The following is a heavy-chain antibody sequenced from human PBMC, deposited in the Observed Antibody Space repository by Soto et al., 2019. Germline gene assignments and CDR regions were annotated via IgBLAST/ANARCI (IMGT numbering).Heavy chain of an antibody. J-gene: IGHJ4*02. D-gene: IGHD3-16*01. CDR1: GFTFSSDW. CDR2: ISSSSSDI. Sequence: GGSLRLSCAASGFTFSSDWMHWVRQAPGKGLEWVSHISSSSSDIYYADSVKGRFTISRDNAKNSLYLQMNSLRAEDTAVYYCARVRDYDYVWGNLDYWGQGTLVTVS. CDR3: ARVRDYDYVWGNLDY. V-gene: IGHV3-21*05.